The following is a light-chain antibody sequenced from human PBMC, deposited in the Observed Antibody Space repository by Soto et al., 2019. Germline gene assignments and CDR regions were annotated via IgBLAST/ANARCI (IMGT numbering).Light chain of an antibody. CDR3: SSYTSTTTRV. Sequence: QSVLTQPRSVSGSPGQSVTISCTGTSRDVGGYNYVSWYQQHPGKAPKLMIYDVSERPSGVPDRFSGSKSGNTASLTISGLQAEDEADYYCSSYTSTTTRVFGTGTKVTVL. CDR2: DVS. CDR1: SRDVGGYNY. J-gene: IGLJ1*01. V-gene: IGLV2-11*01.